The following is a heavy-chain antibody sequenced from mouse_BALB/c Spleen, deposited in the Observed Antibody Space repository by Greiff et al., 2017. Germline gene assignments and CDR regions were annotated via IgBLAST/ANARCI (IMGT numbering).Heavy chain of an antibody. V-gene: IGHV5-17*02. CDR2: ISSGSSTI. Sequence: EVQVVESGGGLVQPGGSRKLSCAASGFTFSSFGMHWVRQAPEKGLEWVAYISSGSSTIYYADTVKGRFTISRDNPKNTLFLQMTSLRSEDTAMYYCAIEAMDYWGQGTSVTVSS. CDR1: GFTFSSFG. J-gene: IGHJ4*01. CDR3: AIEAMDY.